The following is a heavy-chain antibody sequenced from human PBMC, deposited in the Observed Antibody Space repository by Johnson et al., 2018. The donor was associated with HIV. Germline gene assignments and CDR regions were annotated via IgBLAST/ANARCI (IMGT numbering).Heavy chain of an antibody. CDR1: GFTFDDYG. D-gene: IGHD3-10*01. J-gene: IGHJ3*02. V-gene: IGHV3-20*04. CDR3: ARKKTAARGAFDI. CDR2: INWNGGST. Sequence: VQLVESGGGVVRPGGSLRLSCAASGFTFDDYGMSWVRQVPGKGLEWVSGINWNGGSTGYADSVKGRFTISRDNSKNTLYLQMGSLRAEDMAVYYCARKKTAARGAFDIWGQGTMVTVSS.